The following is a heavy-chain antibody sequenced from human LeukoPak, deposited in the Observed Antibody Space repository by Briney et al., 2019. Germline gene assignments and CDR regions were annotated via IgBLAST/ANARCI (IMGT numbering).Heavy chain of an antibody. CDR1: GFTFSSYS. CDR3: AKGSITMVRGAMFDY. V-gene: IGHV3-21*01. J-gene: IGHJ4*02. Sequence: GGSLRLSCAASGFTFSSYSMNWVRQAPGKGLEWVSSISSSSSYIYYADSVKGRFTISRDNAKNSLYLQMNSLRAEDTAVYYCAKGSITMVRGAMFDYWGQGTLVTVSS. D-gene: IGHD3-10*01. CDR2: ISSSSSYI.